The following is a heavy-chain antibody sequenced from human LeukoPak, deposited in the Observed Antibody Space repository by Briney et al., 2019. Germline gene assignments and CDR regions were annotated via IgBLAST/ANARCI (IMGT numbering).Heavy chain of an antibody. Sequence: GGSLRLSWAVSGFTFSGFWMSWSRQAPGKGLEWVASINSDGSEGYYADVVKGRFTISRDNAKNSLYLQINSLRAEDTAVYYCARSSYSSSSSVWGQGTMVTVSS. D-gene: IGHD6-6*01. CDR3: ARSSYSSSSSV. V-gene: IGHV3-7*03. CDR1: GFTFSGFW. J-gene: IGHJ3*01. CDR2: INSDGSEG.